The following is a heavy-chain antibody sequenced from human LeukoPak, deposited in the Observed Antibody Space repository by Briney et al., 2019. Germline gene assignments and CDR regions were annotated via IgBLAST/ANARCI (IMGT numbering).Heavy chain of an antibody. Sequence: GASVKVSCKASGYTFTTYGISWVRQAPGQGLEWMGWISTYNGDTNYALKLQGRITMTTDASTSTAYMELRSLRSDDTAVYYCSRDTDNYDGSGYLFDYWGQGTLVTVSS. V-gene: IGHV1-18*01. D-gene: IGHD3-22*01. CDR3: SRDTDNYDGSGYLFDY. CDR1: GYTFTTYG. J-gene: IGHJ4*02. CDR2: ISTYNGDT.